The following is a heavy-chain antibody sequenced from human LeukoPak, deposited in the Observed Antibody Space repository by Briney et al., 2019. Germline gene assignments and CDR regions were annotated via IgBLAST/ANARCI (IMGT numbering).Heavy chain of an antibody. CDR3: ARGWFGDDAPHYGMDV. CDR1: GFAFSDYW. D-gene: IGHD3-10*01. J-gene: IGHJ6*02. Sequence: PGGSLSLSCAASGFAFSDYWMSWVRQAPGKGLEWVANIKKDGGDKYYVESVKGRFTVSRDNAKNSLYLQMNSLRAEDTAVYYCARGWFGDDAPHYGMDVWGQGTTVTVSS. V-gene: IGHV3-7*04. CDR2: IKKDGGDK.